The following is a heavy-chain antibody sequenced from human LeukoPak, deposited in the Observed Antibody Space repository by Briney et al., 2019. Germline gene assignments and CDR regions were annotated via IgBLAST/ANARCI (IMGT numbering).Heavy chain of an antibody. Sequence: GGSLRLSCAASGFTFSSYWMHWVRQGPGKGLVWVSRINSDGSSTSYADSVKGRFTISRDNAKNTLYLQMNSLRPEDMALYYCAKGIVGTIINYMDVWGKGTTVTVSS. V-gene: IGHV3-74*01. CDR1: GFTFSSYW. D-gene: IGHD5-12*01. J-gene: IGHJ6*03. CDR2: INSDGSST. CDR3: AKGIVGTIINYMDV.